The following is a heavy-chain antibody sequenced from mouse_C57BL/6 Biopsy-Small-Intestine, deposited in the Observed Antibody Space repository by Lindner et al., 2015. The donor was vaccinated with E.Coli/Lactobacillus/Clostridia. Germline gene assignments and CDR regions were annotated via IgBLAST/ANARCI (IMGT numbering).Heavy chain of an antibody. CDR3: ARRGITTVVGHWYFDF. Sequence: VQLQESGGGLVMPGGSLKLSCAASGFTFSDFGMHWVRQAPEKGLEWVAYISSGSSFIYYSDTVKGRFTISRDNGQKTLFLQMTSLRSEDTAMYYCARRGITTVVGHWYFDFWGTGTTVTVSS. CDR2: ISSGSSFI. D-gene: IGHD1-1*01. J-gene: IGHJ1*03. V-gene: IGHV5-17*01. CDR1: GFTFSDFG.